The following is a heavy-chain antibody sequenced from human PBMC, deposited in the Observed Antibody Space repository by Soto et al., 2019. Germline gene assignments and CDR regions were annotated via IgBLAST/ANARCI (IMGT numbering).Heavy chain of an antibody. CDR3: TKGSEVARQELDY. Sequence: QVQLVESGGGVVQPGRSLRLSCAASGFTFSNFGMHWGRQAPGKGREWVAAIPADGSDKYFSDSVKGRFTNSRDNSKNPLFLQMNSLRVEDTAVYYCTKGSEVARQELDYWGQGTLVTVSS. CDR2: IPADGSDK. CDR1: GFTFSNFG. J-gene: IGHJ4*02. V-gene: IGHV3-30*18. D-gene: IGHD3-3*01.